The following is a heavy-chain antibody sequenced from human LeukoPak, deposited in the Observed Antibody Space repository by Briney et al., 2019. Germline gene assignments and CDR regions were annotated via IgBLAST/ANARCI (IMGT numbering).Heavy chain of an antibody. D-gene: IGHD3-3*01. Sequence: ASVKVSCKASGGTFSSYAISWVRQAPGQGLEWMGRIIPILGIANYAQKFQGRVTTTADKSTSTAYMELSSLRSEDTAVYYCATERFLEWWYAFDIWGQGTMVTVSS. CDR3: ATERFLEWWYAFDI. J-gene: IGHJ3*02. V-gene: IGHV1-69*04. CDR2: IIPILGIA. CDR1: GGTFSSYA.